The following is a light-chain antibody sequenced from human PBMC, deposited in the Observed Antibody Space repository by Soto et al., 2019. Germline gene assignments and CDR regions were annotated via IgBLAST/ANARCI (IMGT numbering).Light chain of an antibody. J-gene: IGKJ1*01. CDR3: QQYNNWRQT. Sequence: IEMTQCPATVFGSXGERATLRCRARQRDSSRLAWYQQKPGPAPRLXXYGASARAQGGPARFSGSGSGTQFTRTISSRQSEDFAVYYGQQYNNWRQTFGQGTKVDIK. CDR1: QRDSSR. V-gene: IGKV3-15*01. CDR2: GAS.